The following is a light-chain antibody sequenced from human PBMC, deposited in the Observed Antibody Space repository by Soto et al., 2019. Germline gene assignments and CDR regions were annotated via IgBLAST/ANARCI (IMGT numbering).Light chain of an antibody. CDR3: QQYCSSPPT. CDR2: GAS. J-gene: IGKJ1*01. Sequence: EIVLTQSPGTLSLSPGERATLSCRASQSVSTNYLAWYQRKPGQAPRLLIYGASSTATDIPYRFSGSGSGTDFTLTITRLEPEDFAVYYCQQYCSSPPTFGQGTKVEIK. CDR1: QSVSTNY. V-gene: IGKV3-20*01.